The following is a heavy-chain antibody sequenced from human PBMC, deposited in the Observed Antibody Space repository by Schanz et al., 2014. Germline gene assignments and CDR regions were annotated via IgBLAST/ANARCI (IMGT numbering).Heavy chain of an antibody. CDR1: GYTLSKLS. CDR3: ATAEDASGSYGLPACGV. D-gene: IGHD3-10*01. CDR2: LDLEDGEI. Sequence: QVQLVQSGAEVKKAGASVKVSCKVSGYTLSKLSIHWVRQAPGKGLEWMGGLDLEDGEIVYAEQLKGRVTMTEDTSTDTAYMELSSLRSQDTAVYYCATAEDASGSYGLPACGVWGQGIPGHCLL. J-gene: IGHJ4*03. V-gene: IGHV1-24*01.